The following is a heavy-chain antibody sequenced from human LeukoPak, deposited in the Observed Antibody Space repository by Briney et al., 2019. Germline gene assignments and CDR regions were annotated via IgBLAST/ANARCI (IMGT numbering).Heavy chain of an antibody. CDR2: IYPGDSDT. Sequence: GESLKISCRGSGYSFTSYWIGWVRQMPGKGLEWMGIIYPGDSDTRYSPSFQGQVTISADKSISTAYLQWSSLKASDTAMYYCARGRGPGREEGYYGSGSYPAFDYWGQGTLVTVSS. CDR3: ARGRGPGREEGYYGSGSYPAFDY. CDR1: GYSFTSYW. J-gene: IGHJ4*02. D-gene: IGHD3-10*01. V-gene: IGHV5-51*01.